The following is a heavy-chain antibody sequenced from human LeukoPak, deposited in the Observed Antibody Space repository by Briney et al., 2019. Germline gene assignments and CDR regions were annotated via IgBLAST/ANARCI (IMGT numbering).Heavy chain of an antibody. V-gene: IGHV3-23*01. CDR2: ISGSGGST. Sequence: LPGGSLRLSCAASGFTFSSYAMSWVRQAPGKGLEWVSAISGSGGSTYYADSVKGRFTISRDNSKNTLYLQMNSLRAEDTAVYYCAKDLPVSGSPTEGFFDYWGQGTLVTVSS. D-gene: IGHD1-26*01. CDR1: GFTFSSYA. CDR3: AKDLPVSGSPTEGFFDY. J-gene: IGHJ4*02.